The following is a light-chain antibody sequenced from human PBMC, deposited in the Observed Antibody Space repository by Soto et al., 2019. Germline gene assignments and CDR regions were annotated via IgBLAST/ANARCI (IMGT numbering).Light chain of an antibody. CDR2: VAS. J-gene: IGKJ1*01. Sequence: DMQITQTPSSLSASAVDGGTITFLASQSISNYLNWYQQKPGRPPKLLIYVASSLQSGVPSRFSGSGSGRDFTLTISSLQPEDFATYYCQQSYSISWRCGQGTKGDI. CDR3: QQSYSISWR. V-gene: IGKV1-39*01. CDR1: QSISNY.